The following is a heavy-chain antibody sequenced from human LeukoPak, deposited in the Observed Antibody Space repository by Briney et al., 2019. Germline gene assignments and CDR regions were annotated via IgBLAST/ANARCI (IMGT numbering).Heavy chain of an antibody. D-gene: IGHD3-10*01. V-gene: IGHV1-69*10. CDR3: ASEFHYPDVYRPNGY. J-gene: IGHJ4*02. Sequence: SVKVSCKVSGGTFNSYAISWVRQAPGHGLEWMGWIIPILARANYAPNFQGRVTTTADKSTSRAYLEIKSLRSEDTAVYFCASEFHYPDVYRPNGYWGQGTLVTVSS. CDR1: GGTFNSYA. CDR2: IIPILARA.